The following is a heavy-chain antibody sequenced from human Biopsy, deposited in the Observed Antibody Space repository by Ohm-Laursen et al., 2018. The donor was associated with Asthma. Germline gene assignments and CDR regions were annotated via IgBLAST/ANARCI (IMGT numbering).Heavy chain of an antibody. CDR2: ISVYNGNT. J-gene: IGHJ6*02. CDR1: GYTFNSAG. Sequence: ASVKVSCKTSGYTFNSAGITWVRQAPGQGLEWMGWISVYNGNTKVAQKLQDRVTMITDTSTSTAYMELRSLRSDDTAAYFYARAVDYSHYYGIDVWGQGTTVTVS. CDR3: ARAVDYSHYYGIDV. D-gene: IGHD3-10*01. V-gene: IGHV1-18*01.